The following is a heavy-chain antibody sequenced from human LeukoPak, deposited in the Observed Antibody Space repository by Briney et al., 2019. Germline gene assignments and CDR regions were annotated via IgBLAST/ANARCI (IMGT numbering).Heavy chain of an antibody. J-gene: IGHJ4*02. CDR1: GFTFSSYS. CDR3: ARDQLELRWDYFDY. V-gene: IGHV3-48*01. CDR2: ISSSSSTI. Sequence: GGSLRLSCAASGFTFSSYSMNWVRQAPGKGLEWVSYISSSSSTIYYADSVKGRFTISRDNAKNSLYLQMNSLRAEDTAVYYCARDQLELRWDYFDYWGQGTLVTVSS. D-gene: IGHD1-7*01.